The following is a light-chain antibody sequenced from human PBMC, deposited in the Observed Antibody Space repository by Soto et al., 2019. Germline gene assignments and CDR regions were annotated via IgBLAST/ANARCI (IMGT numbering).Light chain of an antibody. J-gene: IGKJ4*01. Sequence: ELVLTQSPATLSLSPGDRATLSCRASQTVSSYLAWYQQKPGQAPRLLIYDASSRATGIPARFSGSGSGTDFTLTITSLEPEDVAVYYCQHRSDWPSTFGGGTKVEIK. CDR2: DAS. CDR3: QHRSDWPST. CDR1: QTVSSY. V-gene: IGKV3-11*01.